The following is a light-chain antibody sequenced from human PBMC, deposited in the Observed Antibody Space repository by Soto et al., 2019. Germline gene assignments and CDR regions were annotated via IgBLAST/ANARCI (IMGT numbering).Light chain of an antibody. V-gene: IGLV2-11*01. CDR1: SSDVGGYNF. J-gene: IGLJ3*02. CDR3: CSYAGRYTWV. Sequence: QSALTQPRSVSGSPGQSVTISCTGTSSDVGGYNFVSWYQQHPGKAPKLMIYDVSKRPSGVPDRFSGSKSGNTASLTISGLQAEDEADCYCCSYAGRYTWVFGGGTKLTVL. CDR2: DVS.